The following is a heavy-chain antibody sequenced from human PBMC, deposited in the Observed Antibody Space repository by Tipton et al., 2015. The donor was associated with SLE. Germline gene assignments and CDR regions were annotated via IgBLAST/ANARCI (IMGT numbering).Heavy chain of an antibody. D-gene: IGHD4-17*01. CDR2: IYHTGSA. V-gene: IGHV4-38-2*02. Sequence: TLSLTCSVSGYSISSGFYWGLIRQPPGKGLEWIGTIYHTGSAYYNPSLKSRVTMSVDTSNNQFSLRLTPVTAADTAVYYCAAMYGDARTNWFDAWGQGILVTVSS. CDR3: AAMYGDARTNWFDA. J-gene: IGHJ5*02. CDR1: GYSISSGFY.